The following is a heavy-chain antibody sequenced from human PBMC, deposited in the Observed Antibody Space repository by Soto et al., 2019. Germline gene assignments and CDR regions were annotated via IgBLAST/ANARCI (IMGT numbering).Heavy chain of an antibody. CDR3: AGGTGWLSDS. V-gene: IGHV3-7*05. CDR1: GFNFNTYW. CDR2: IKQDGSEK. D-gene: IGHD3-9*01. Sequence: EAHLVESGGGLVQPGGSLRLSCAASGFNFNTYWMSWVRQAPGKGLEWVAIIKQDGSEKLYVDSLEGRFTISRDNAKKSLYLQMDSLRVDATAVYYCAGGTGWLSDSWGQGTLVTVSS. J-gene: IGHJ4*02.